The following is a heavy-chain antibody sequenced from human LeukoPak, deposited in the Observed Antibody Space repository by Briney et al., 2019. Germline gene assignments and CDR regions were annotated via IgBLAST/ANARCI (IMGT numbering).Heavy chain of an antibody. CDR3: ARVVGDYYYYMDV. CDR2: IYYSGST. Sequence: SETLSLTCTVSGGSISSYYWSWIRQPPGKGLEWIGYIYYSGSTNYNPSLKSRVTISVDTSKNQFSLKLSSVTAADTAVYYCARVVGDYYYYMDVWGKGTTVTVSS. CDR1: GGSISSYY. J-gene: IGHJ6*03. V-gene: IGHV4-59*01. D-gene: IGHD2-21*01.